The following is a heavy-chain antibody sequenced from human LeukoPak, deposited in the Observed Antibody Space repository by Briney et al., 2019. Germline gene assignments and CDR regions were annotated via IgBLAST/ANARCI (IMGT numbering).Heavy chain of an antibody. J-gene: IGHJ4*02. CDR1: GGSISSSSYY. D-gene: IGHD2-2*01. CDR2: IYYSGST. CDR3: ARFIEQIGQQLLWDYFDY. Sequence: PSETLSLTCTVSGGSISSSSYYWGWIRQPPGKGLEWIGSIYYSGSTYYNPSLKGRVTISVDTSKNQFSLKLSSVTAADTAVYYCARFIEQIGQQLLWDYFDYWGQGTLVTVSS. V-gene: IGHV4-39*07.